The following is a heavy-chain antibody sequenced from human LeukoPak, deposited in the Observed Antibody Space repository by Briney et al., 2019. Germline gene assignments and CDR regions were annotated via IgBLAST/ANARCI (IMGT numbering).Heavy chain of an antibody. Sequence: SETLSLTCTVSGVSISSYYWSWIRQPAGKGLEWIGRIHTSGSTNYNPSLKSRVTMSVDTSENQFSLKLSSVTAADTAVYYCARDGLGSRPLDYWGQGTLVTVSS. CDR1: GVSISSYY. CDR3: ARDGLGSRPLDY. V-gene: IGHV4-4*07. J-gene: IGHJ4*02. D-gene: IGHD2-15*01. CDR2: IHTSGST.